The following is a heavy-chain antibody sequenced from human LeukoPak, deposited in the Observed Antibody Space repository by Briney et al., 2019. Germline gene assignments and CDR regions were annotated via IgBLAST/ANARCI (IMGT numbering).Heavy chain of an antibody. V-gene: IGHV4-39*01. J-gene: IGHJ4*02. CDR2: IYYSGST. D-gene: IGHD3-3*01. Sequence: SETLSLTCTVSGGSISSSSYYWGWIRQPPGKGLEWIGSIYYSGSTYYNPSLKSRVTISVDTSKNQFSLKLSSVTAADTAVYYCARLYGTIFGVVIYRGYFDYWGQGTLVTVSS. CDR1: GGSISSSSYY. CDR3: ARLYGTIFGVVIYRGYFDY.